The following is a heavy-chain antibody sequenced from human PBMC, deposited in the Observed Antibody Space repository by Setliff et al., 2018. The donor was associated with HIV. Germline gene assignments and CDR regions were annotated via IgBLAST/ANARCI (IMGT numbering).Heavy chain of an antibody. J-gene: IGHJ5*02. Sequence: VASVKVSCKASGGTFSSYGITWVRQAPGQGLEWMGGSTPILDTTNYAQKFQGRVTITTDESTSTAYMEVSSLKSEDTAVYYCARATGAADLWGQGTKVTVSS. CDR3: ARATGAADL. V-gene: IGHV1-69*05. CDR2: STPILDTT. CDR1: GGTFSSYG. D-gene: IGHD6-13*01.